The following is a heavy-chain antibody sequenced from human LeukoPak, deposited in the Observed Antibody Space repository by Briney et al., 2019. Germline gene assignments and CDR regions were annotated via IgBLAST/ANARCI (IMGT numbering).Heavy chain of an antibody. Sequence: GGSLRLSCAASGFTFRSYWMSWVRQAPGKGLEWVANIKQDGSEKYYVDSVKGRFTISRDNAKNSLYLQMNSLRAEDTAVYYCASSYYYGSGSYYNRNYYYGMDVWGEGTTVTVSS. CDR2: IKQDGSEK. J-gene: IGHJ6*04. CDR3: ASSYYYGSGSYYNRNYYYGMDV. V-gene: IGHV3-7*03. CDR1: GFTFRSYW. D-gene: IGHD3-10*01.